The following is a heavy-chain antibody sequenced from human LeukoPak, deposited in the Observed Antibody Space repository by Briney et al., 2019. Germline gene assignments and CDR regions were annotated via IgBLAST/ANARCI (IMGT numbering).Heavy chain of an antibody. Sequence: PGGSLRLSCAASGFTLSSYWMSWVRQAPGKGLEWVANIKQDGSEKYYVDSVKGRFTISRDNAKNSLYLQMNSLRAEDTAVYYCARIHIVVVTGAFDIWGQGTMVTVSS. CDR2: IKQDGSEK. CDR3: ARIHIVVVTGAFDI. D-gene: IGHD2-21*02. J-gene: IGHJ3*02. V-gene: IGHV3-7*01. CDR1: GFTLSSYW.